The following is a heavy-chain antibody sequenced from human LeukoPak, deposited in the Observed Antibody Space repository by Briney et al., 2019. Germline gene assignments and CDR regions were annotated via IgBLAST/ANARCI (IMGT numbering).Heavy chain of an antibody. CDR2: INPNSGGT. J-gene: IGHJ5*02. CDR1: GYTFTGYY. CDR3: ARVGVTIFGVVILENWFDP. D-gene: IGHD3-3*01. V-gene: IGHV1-2*06. Sequence: ASVKVSCKASGYTFTGYYMHWVRQAPGQGLEWMGRINPNSGGTNYAQKFQGRVTMTRDTSISTAYMELSSLRSEDTAVYYCARVGVTIFGVVILENWFDPWGQGTLVTVSS.